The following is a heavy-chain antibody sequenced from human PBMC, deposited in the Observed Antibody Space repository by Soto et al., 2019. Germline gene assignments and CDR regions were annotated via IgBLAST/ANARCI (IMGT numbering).Heavy chain of an antibody. CDR2: IDPSDSYT. Sequence: PGESLKISCEDSGYRFTSYWIAWVRQMPGKGLEWMGRIDPSDSYTNYSPSFQGHVTISADKSIGTAYLQWSSLKASDTAMYYCARHFTVTDAFDIWGQGTMVTVSS. V-gene: IGHV5-10-1*01. J-gene: IGHJ3*02. D-gene: IGHD4-17*01. CDR3: ARHFTVTDAFDI. CDR1: GYRFTSYW.